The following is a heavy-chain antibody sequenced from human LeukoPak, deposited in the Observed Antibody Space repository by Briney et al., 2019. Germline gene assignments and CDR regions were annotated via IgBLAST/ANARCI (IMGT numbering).Heavy chain of an antibody. D-gene: IGHD2-15*01. CDR3: AKVLPDIVVVVAATPGQYGMDV. CDR2: IRYDGSNK. J-gene: IGHJ6*02. Sequence: GGSLRLSCAASGFTFSSYGMRWVRQAPGKGLEWVAFIRYDGSNKYYADSVKGRFTISRDNSKNTLYLQMNSLRAEDTAVYYCAKVLPDIVVVVAATPGQYGMDVWGQGTTVTVSS. V-gene: IGHV3-30*02. CDR1: GFTFSSYG.